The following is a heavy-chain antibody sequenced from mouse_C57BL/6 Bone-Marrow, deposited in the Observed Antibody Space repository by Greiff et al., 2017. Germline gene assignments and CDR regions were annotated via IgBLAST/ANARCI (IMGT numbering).Heavy chain of an antibody. Sequence: QVQLQQPGAELVKPGASVKLSCKASGYTFTSYWMQWVKQRPGQGLEWIGEIDPSDSYTNYNQKFKGKATLTVDTSSSTAYMQLSSLTSEDSAVYYCASHGYYDYWGQGTTLTVSS. J-gene: IGHJ2*01. V-gene: IGHV1-50*01. CDR1: GYTFTSYW. D-gene: IGHD2-3*01. CDR3: ASHGYYDY. CDR2: IDPSDSYT.